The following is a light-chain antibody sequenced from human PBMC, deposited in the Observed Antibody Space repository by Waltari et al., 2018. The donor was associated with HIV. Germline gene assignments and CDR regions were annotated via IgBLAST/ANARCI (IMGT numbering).Light chain of an antibody. Sequence: QSVLTQPPSVSGATGQRVTISCTGSSPNTGAGSDVHWYQQLPGTATKLLIYGNNNRPSGVPDRFSGSKSGTSVSLAITGLQAEDEADYFCQSYDSRLRAVVFGGGTKLTVL. CDR1: SPNTGAGSD. CDR2: GNN. V-gene: IGLV1-40*01. CDR3: QSYDSRLRAVV. J-gene: IGLJ2*01.